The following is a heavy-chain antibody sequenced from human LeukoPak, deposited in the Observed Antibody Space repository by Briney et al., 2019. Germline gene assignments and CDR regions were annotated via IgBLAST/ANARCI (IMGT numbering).Heavy chain of an antibody. J-gene: IGHJ6*02. CDR1: GGSFSGYY. CDR2: INHSGST. V-gene: IGHV4-34*01. D-gene: IGHD2-2*01. CDR3: ARVPIVVVPAARSYYYYGMDV. Sequence: SETLSLTCAVYGGSFSGYYWSWIRQPPGKGLEWIGEINHSGSTNYNPSLKSRVTISVDTSKNQFSLKLSSVTAADTAVYYCARVPIVVVPAARSYYYYGMDVWGQGTTVTVSS.